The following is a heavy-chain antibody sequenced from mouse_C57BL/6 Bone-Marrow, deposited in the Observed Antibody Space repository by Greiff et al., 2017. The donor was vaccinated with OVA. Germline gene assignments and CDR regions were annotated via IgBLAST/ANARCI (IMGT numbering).Heavy chain of an antibody. CDR1: GFTFSSYA. CDR2: ISSGGDYI. CDR3: TRDTPSLWGFDY. J-gene: IGHJ2*01. Sequence: EVQRVESGEGLVKPGGSLKLSCAASGFTFSSYAMSWVRQTPEKRLEWVAYISSGGDYIYYADTVKGRFTISRDNARNTLYLQMSSLKSEDTAMYYCTRDTPSLWGFDYWGQGTTLTVSS. D-gene: IGHD1-1*02. V-gene: IGHV5-9-1*02.